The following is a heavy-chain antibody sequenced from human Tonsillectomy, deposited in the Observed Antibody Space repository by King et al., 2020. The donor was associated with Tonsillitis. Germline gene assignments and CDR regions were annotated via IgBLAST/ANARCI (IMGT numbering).Heavy chain of an antibody. D-gene: IGHD6-13*01. J-gene: IGHJ6*02. CDR3: ARGSAAAGQGYCMYV. Sequence: VQLVESGGGVVQPGRSLRLSCVASGFTFSSFGMHWVRQAPGKGLEWVAVMWNDGSEKYYADSVKGRFTISRDNSKNTVYLQLNSLRGEDTAVYYCARGSAAAGQGYCMYVWGQGTTVTVSS. CDR2: MWNDGSEK. CDR1: GFTFSSFG. V-gene: IGHV3-33*01.